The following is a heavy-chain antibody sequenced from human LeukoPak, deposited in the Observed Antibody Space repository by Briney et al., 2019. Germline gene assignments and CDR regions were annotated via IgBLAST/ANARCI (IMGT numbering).Heavy chain of an antibody. J-gene: IGHJ4*02. V-gene: IGHV3-23*01. CDR3: AKGRHMVRGLPDY. Sequence: GGSLRLSCAASGFTFSSYAMSWVRQAPGKGLEWVSAISGSGGSTYYADSVKGRFTISRDNSKNTLYLQMNSLRAVDTAVYYCAKGRHMVRGLPDYWGQGTLVTVSS. CDR2: ISGSGGST. D-gene: IGHD3-10*01. CDR1: GFTFSSYA.